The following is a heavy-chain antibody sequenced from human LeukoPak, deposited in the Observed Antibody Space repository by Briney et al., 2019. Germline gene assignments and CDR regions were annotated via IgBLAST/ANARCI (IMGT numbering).Heavy chain of an antibody. CDR1: GFTFSSYA. J-gene: IGHJ4*02. CDR2: ISGSGGST. CDR3: AYMATIEGLFDY. V-gene: IGHV3-23*01. D-gene: IGHD5-24*01. Sequence: GGSLRLSCAASGFTFSSYAMSWVRQAPGKGLEWVSAISGSGGSTYYADSVKGRFTISRDNSKNTLYLQRNSLRAEDTAVYYCAYMATIEGLFDYWGQGTLVTVSS.